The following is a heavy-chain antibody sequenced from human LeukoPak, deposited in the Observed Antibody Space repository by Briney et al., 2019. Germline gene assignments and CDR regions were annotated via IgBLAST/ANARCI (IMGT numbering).Heavy chain of an antibody. J-gene: IGHJ3*02. V-gene: IGHV3-9*01. D-gene: IGHD6-13*01. CDR3: AKDISSSSALDAFDI. CDR1: GFTFNDYA. Sequence: GGSLRLSCAASGFTFNDYAMHWVRQAPGKGLEWVSGISWNSGSIGYADSVKGRFTISRDNAKNSLYLQMNSLRAEDTALYYCAKDISSSSALDAFDIWGQGTMVTVSS. CDR2: ISWNSGSI.